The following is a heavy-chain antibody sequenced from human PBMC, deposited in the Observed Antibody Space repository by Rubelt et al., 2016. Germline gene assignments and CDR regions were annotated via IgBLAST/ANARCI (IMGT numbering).Heavy chain of an antibody. V-gene: IGHV4-59*08. D-gene: IGHD4-17*01. CDR1: GDTSLHF. Sequence: QVQLQESGPGLVKPSETLSLTCAVSGDTSLHFWSWVRQPPGKGLEWIGSISNGGRTNYSPSLKSRVTISRETTTTQISLELTSVTATDTAVYYCAGGRGMTTFDYWGLGTLVTVSS. J-gene: IGHJ4*02. CDR2: ISNGGRT. CDR3: AGGRGMTTFDY.